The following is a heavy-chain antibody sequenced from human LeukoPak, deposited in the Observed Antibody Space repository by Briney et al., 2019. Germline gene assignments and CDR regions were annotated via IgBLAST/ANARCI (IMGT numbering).Heavy chain of an antibody. Sequence: PSETLSLTCTVSGGSISSYDWSWIRQPPGKGLEWIGYIYYSGSTNYNPSLKSRVTISVDTSKNQFSLKLSSVTAADTAVYYCARSGRYYYDSSGYYFYYYYGMDVWGQGTTVTVSS. D-gene: IGHD3-22*01. CDR2: IYYSGST. CDR3: ARSGRYYYDSSGYYFYYYYGMDV. CDR1: GGSISSYD. V-gene: IGHV4-59*01. J-gene: IGHJ6*02.